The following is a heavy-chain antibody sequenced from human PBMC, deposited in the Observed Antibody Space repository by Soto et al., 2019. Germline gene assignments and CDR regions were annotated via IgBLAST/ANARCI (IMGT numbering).Heavy chain of an antibody. CDR3: ARGRYNSGDYPKFLDY. D-gene: IGHD5-12*01. V-gene: IGHV3-7*01. J-gene: IGHJ4*02. CDR2: IKKDGREK. CDR1: GFEFSAYW. Sequence: EVQLMESGGGLVQPGGSLRVSCAASGFEFSAYWMTWVRQAPGKGLEWVANIKKDGREKYYGDSVRGRFSVFRDNAQNAVFLQMNSLKGEDTAVYYCARGRYNSGDYPKFLDYWGQGTLVTVFS.